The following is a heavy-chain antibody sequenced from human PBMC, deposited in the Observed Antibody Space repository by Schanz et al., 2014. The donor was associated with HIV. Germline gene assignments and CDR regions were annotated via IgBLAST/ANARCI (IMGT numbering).Heavy chain of an antibody. CDR1: GFTLSNSA. CDR2: ISFDGSNK. J-gene: IGHJ6*02. CDR3: AKVARWDYYNMDV. V-gene: IGHV3-30-3*01. Sequence: QVQLVESGGGLVKPGGSLRLSCAASGFTLSNSAMHWVRQAPGKGLEWVAIISFDGSNKYYADSVKGRFTISRDNSKNTLYLQMNSLRAEDTAVYHCAKVARWDYYNMDVWGQGTTVTVSS.